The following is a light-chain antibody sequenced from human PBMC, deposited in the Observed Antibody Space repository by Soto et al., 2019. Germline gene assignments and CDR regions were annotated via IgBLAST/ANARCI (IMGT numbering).Light chain of an antibody. CDR2: GAS. CDR3: QQYNNWPPVT. CDR1: QSVSSN. Sequence: EILMTQSPVTLSVSPGERATPSCRASQSVSSNLAWYQQKPGQAPRLLIYGASTRATGIPARFSGSGSGTEFTLTISSLQSEDFAVYYCQQYNNWPPVTFGQGTKVDI. J-gene: IGKJ1*01. V-gene: IGKV3-15*01.